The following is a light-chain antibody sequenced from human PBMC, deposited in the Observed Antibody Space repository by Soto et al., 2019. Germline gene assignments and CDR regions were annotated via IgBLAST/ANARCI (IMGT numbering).Light chain of an antibody. CDR1: HTISSSY. J-gene: IGKJ1*01. CDR2: AVS. V-gene: IGKV3-20*01. CDR3: QQYDSSHRP. Sequence: ENVLTQSPGTLSLSPGQRATLSCRASHTISSSYLAWYQQKPGQAPRLLIYAVSDRATGVPDRFRGSGSGTDFTLTITRLEPEDFAEYFCQQYDSSHRPFGQGTKVEIK.